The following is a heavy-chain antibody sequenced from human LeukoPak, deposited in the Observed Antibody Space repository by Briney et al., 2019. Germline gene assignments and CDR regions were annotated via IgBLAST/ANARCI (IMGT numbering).Heavy chain of an antibody. D-gene: IGHD3-10*01. Sequence: GGSLRLSCAASGFTFSSYNMNWVRQAPGKGLEWVSSITSSSSYIYYADSVKGRFTISRDNAKNSLYLQMNSLRAEDTAVYYCARGARGSGTASDYWGQGTLVTVSS. V-gene: IGHV3-21*01. CDR3: ARGARGSGTASDY. CDR1: GFTFSSYN. J-gene: IGHJ4*02. CDR2: ITSSSSYI.